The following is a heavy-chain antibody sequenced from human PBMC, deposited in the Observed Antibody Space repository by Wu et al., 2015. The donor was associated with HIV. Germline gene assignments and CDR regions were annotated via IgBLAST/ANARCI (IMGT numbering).Heavy chain of an antibody. CDR3: ARLQSLSGFYSNADY. Sequence: QVQLVQSGAEVKKPGASVKVSCKASGYTFTDYDINWVRQATGQGLEWMGWMNPNSGDTDYAQKFQGRVTMTRDTAVSTAYMELNSLRSDDTAVYYCARLQSLSGFYSNADYWGQGTLVTVSS. V-gene: IGHV1-8*01. D-gene: IGHD3-22*01. J-gene: IGHJ4*02. CDR2: MNPNSGDT. CDR1: GYTFTDYD.